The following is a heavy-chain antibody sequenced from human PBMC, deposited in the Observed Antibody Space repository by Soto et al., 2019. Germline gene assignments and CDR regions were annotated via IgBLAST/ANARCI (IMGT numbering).Heavy chain of an antibody. J-gene: IGHJ4*02. CDR1: GVSIYSGSYH. CDR2: INYSGSP. V-gene: IGHV4-39*01. CDR3: ARAGYSYGYRYFFDY. Sequence: SETLSLTCTVSGVSIYSGSYHWGWIRQPPGKGLEWVGAINYSGSPYYNPSLKSRVTISVDTSKNQFSLKLSSVTAADTAVYYCARAGYSYGYRYFFDYWGQGTLVTVSS. D-gene: IGHD5-18*01.